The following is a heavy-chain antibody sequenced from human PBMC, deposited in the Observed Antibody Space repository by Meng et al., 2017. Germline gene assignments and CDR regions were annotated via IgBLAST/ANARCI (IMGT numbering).Heavy chain of an antibody. Sequence: QDQVVQSGAEVKKPGASVKVSCNASGYTFTSYGSSWVRQAAGQELEWMGWISAYNGNTNYAQKLQGRVTMTTDTSTSTAYMERRSLRSDDTAVYYCARESRDYYFDYWGQGTLVTVSS. J-gene: IGHJ4*02. V-gene: IGHV1-18*01. CDR1: GYTFTSYG. D-gene: IGHD3/OR15-3a*01. CDR3: ARESRDYYFDY. CDR2: ISAYNGNT.